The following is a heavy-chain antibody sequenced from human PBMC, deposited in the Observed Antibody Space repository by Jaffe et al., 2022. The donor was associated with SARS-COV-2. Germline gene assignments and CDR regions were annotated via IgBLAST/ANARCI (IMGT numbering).Heavy chain of an antibody. CDR3: AKDGARYSYGYEIKFDY. Sequence: EVQLLESGGGLVQPGGSLRLSCAASGFTFSSYAMSWVRQAPGKGLEWVSAISGSGGSTYYADSVKGRFTISRDNSKNTLYLQMNSLRAEDTAVYYCAKDGARYSYGYEIKFDYWGQGTLVTVSS. D-gene: IGHD5-18*01. J-gene: IGHJ4*02. CDR1: GFTFSSYA. V-gene: IGHV3-23*01. CDR2: ISGSGGST.